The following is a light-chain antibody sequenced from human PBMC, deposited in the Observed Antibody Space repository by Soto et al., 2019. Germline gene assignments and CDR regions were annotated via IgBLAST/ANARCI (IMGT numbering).Light chain of an antibody. CDR2: KVS. Sequence: AVLTQSPLSLPVTLGQPASISCRSSQSLVYRDGITYLTWFQQRPGQSPRRLIYKVSNRDSWVPDRFSGSGSGTDFTLTISRVEAEDVAVYYCMQGIPWYTFGQGTKLEI. J-gene: IGKJ2*01. CDR3: MQGIPWYT. V-gene: IGKV2-30*01. CDR1: QSLVYRDGITY.